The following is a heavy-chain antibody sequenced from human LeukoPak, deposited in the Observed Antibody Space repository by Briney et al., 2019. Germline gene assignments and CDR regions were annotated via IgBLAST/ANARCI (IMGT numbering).Heavy chain of an antibody. D-gene: IGHD6-19*01. J-gene: IGHJ6*02. Sequence: PGGALRLSCAASGFTFSYHGMQGVRQAPGKGLEGVADIWYDGSNKYYADSVKGRFTISRDNSKSTLYLQMNSLRTEDTAVYYCARDHGSGSPPYGMDVWGQGTTVTVSS. V-gene: IGHV3-33*01. CDR2: IWYDGSNK. CDR1: GFTFSYHG. CDR3: ARDHGSGSPPYGMDV.